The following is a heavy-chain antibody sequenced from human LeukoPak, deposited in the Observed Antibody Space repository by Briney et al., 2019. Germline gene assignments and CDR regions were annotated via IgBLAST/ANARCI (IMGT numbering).Heavy chain of an antibody. CDR3: ARATLSDYYFNY. J-gene: IGHJ4*02. CDR2: LNPSGGSS. V-gene: IGHV1-46*01. CDR1: GYTVTSYY. Sequence: ASVKVSCKASGYTVTSYYMRWVRQAPGQGLEWMGILNPSGGSSSYAQKFQGRATLTRATSTSTVYMELSSLRSEDTAVYFCARATLSDYYFNYWGQGTLVTVSS.